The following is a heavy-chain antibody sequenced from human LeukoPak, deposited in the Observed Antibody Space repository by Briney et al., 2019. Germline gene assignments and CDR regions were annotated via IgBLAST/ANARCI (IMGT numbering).Heavy chain of an antibody. Sequence: GGSLRLSCAASGFTVSSNYMSWVRQAPGKGLEWVSVIYSGGSTYYADFVKGRFTISRDNAKNTVYLQMNSLTAEDTAVYYCARDLSSDYWGQGTQVTVSS. CDR1: GFTVSSNY. J-gene: IGHJ4*02. CDR3: ARDLSSDY. V-gene: IGHV3-53*01. D-gene: IGHD2/OR15-2a*01. CDR2: IYSGGST.